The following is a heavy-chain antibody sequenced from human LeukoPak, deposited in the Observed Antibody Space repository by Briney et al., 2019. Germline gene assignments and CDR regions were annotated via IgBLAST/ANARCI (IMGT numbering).Heavy chain of an antibody. J-gene: IGHJ3*01. CDR2: IYHSGST. CDR1: GGSISSSNW. D-gene: IGHD5-24*01. CDR3: ARVREMATSSFAFDL. V-gene: IGHV4-4*02. Sequence: PSGTLSLTCAVSGGSISSSNWWSWVRQPPGKGLEWIGEIYHSGSTNYNPSLKSRVTISLDKSKNQFSLRLTSVTAADTAMYYCARVREMATSSFAFDLWGQGTMVTISS.